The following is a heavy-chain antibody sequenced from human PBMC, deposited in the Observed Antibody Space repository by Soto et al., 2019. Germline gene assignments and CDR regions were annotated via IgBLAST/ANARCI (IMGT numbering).Heavy chain of an antibody. CDR3: ASRGSSVYFHY. CDR1: GYTFTTYY. J-gene: IGHJ4*02. Sequence: QVQLVQSGAEVKKPGASVKVSCKTSGYTFTTYYIHWVRQAPGQGLEWMGILNPSGGSTTFAQKSQXXVTMTRDTSTSTVYMELSRLRSEDTAVYYCASRGSSVYFHYWGQGTLVTVSS. D-gene: IGHD3-16*01. CDR2: LNPSGGST. V-gene: IGHV1-46*03.